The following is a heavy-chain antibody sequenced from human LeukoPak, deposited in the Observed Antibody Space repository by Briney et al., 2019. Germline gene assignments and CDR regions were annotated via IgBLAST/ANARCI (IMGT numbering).Heavy chain of an antibody. J-gene: IGHJ6*04. V-gene: IGHV4-4*07. CDR3: ARDRLGFRVDV. CDR1: GDSISNYY. Sequence: SETLSLTCTVSGDSISNYYWSWLRQSAGKGLEWIGRINTSGNTNYNPSLKSRVTMSLDTSKNQFSLNLSSVTVADTAVYYCARDRLGFRVDVWGKGTTVTVSS. CDR2: INTSGNT. D-gene: IGHD5-12*01.